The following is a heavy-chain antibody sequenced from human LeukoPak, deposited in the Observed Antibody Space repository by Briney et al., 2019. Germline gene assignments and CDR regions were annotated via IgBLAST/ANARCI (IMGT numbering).Heavy chain of an antibody. J-gene: IGHJ5*02. CDR3: ATEGQRGFDP. V-gene: IGHV4-59*01. D-gene: IGHD1-1*01. Sequence: SETLSLTCTVSGGSISSYYWSWIRQPPGKGLEWIGYIYYSGYTNYNPSLKSRVTISVDTSKNQFSLKLSSVTAADTAVYYCATEGQRGFDPWGQGTLVTVSS. CDR2: IYYSGYT. CDR1: GGSISSYY.